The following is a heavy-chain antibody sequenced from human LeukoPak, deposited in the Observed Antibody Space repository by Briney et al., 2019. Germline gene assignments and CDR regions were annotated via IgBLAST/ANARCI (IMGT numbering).Heavy chain of an antibody. CDR3: AKVGWSYYYMDV. V-gene: IGHV3-9*01. CDR1: GFTFDDYA. J-gene: IGHJ6*03. CDR2: ISWNSGSI. Sequence: PGRSLRLSCAASGFTFDDYAMHWVRQAPGKGLEWVSGISWNSGSIGYADSVKGRFTISRDNSKNTLYLQMNSLRAEDTAVYYCAKVGWSYYYMDVWGKGTTVTVSS. D-gene: IGHD6-19*01.